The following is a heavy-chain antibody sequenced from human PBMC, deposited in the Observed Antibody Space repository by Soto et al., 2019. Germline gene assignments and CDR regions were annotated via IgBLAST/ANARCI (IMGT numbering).Heavy chain of an antibody. Sequence: QVQLVQSGAEVKKPGASVKVSCKVSGYTLTELSMHWVRQAPGKGLEWMGGFDPEDGETIYPQKFQGRVTMTEDTSTDTAYMELSSLRSEDTAVYYCATRKGLLRFLEWLPPLFDIWGQGTMVTVSS. CDR1: GYTLTELS. D-gene: IGHD3-3*01. J-gene: IGHJ3*02. CDR2: FDPEDGET. CDR3: ATRKGLLRFLEWLPPLFDI. V-gene: IGHV1-24*01.